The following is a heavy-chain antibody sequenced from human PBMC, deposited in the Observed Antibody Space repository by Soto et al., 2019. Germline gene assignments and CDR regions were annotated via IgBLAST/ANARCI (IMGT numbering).Heavy chain of an antibody. J-gene: IGHJ6*02. CDR2: IKQDGSEK. V-gene: IGHV3-7*01. CDR1: GFTFSSYW. CDR3: ARRKAYYYYYGMDV. Sequence: GGSLRLSCAASGFTFSSYWMSWVRQAPGKGLEWVANIKQDGSEKYYVDSVKGRFTISRDNAKNSLYLQMNSLRAEDMAVYYCARRKAYYYYYGMDVWGQGTTVTVSS.